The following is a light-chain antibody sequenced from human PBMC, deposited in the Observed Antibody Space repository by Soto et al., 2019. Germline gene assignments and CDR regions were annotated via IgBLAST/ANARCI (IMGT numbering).Light chain of an antibody. CDR3: QQYGSS. V-gene: IGKV3-20*01. CDR2: GAS. Sequence: EIVLTQSPGTLSLSPAERATLSCRASQSVSSSYLAWYQQKPGQAPRLLIYGASSRATGIPERFSGSGSGTDFTLTISRLEPEDLAVYYCQQYGSSFGQGTKVDIK. J-gene: IGKJ1*01. CDR1: QSVSSSY.